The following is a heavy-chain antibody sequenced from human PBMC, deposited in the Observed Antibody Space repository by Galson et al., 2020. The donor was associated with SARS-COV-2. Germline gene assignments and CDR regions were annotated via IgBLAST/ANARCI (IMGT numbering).Heavy chain of an antibody. CDR3: ARSRVTTGYFDY. CDR2: VHHSGST. J-gene: IGHJ4*02. V-gene: IGHV4-38-2*02. D-gene: IGHD4-17*01. Sequence: SETLSLTCTISGYSISSGFYWGWIRQPPGKGLEWIVNVHHSGSTYYNPSLKSRLTRSVDTSKNQFSLKLSSVTAADTAVYYCARSRVTTGYFDYWGQGMLVTVSS. CDR1: GYSISSGFY.